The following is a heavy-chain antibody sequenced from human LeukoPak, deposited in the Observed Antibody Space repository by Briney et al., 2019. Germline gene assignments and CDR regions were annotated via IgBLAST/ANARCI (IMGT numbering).Heavy chain of an antibody. CDR2: ISAYNGNT. CDR1: GYTFTSYA. Sequence: ASVKVSCKASGYTFTSYAISWVRQAPGQGLEWMGWISAYNGNTFYAQKFRGRVTMTTDTSTRTAYMELRSLRSDDTAVYYCVRDSLWMTAAITDLWWFDPWGQGTLVTVSS. J-gene: IGHJ5*02. CDR3: VRDSLWMTAAITDLWWFDP. V-gene: IGHV1-18*01. D-gene: IGHD3-16*01.